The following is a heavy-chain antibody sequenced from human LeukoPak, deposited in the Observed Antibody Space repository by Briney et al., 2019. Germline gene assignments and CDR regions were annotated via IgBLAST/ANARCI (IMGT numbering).Heavy chain of an antibody. Sequence: SETLSLTCTVSGGSVSSAGYYWGWIRQPPGKGLEWIGSIYYSGRTYYNPSLKSRVTMSVDTSKNQFSLKLSSVTAADTAVYYCARGGGWFGESLFDYWGQGTLVTVSS. D-gene: IGHD3-10*01. J-gene: IGHJ4*02. CDR1: GGSVSSAGYY. CDR2: IYYSGRT. V-gene: IGHV4-39*07. CDR3: ARGGGWFGESLFDY.